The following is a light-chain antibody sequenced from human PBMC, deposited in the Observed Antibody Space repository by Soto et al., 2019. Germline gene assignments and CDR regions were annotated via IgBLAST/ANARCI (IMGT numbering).Light chain of an antibody. CDR2: GAS. CDR1: QSVSNN. V-gene: IGKV3-15*01. J-gene: IGKJ1*01. CDR3: QQYNNWPPWT. Sequence: EIVMTQSPATLSVSPGERATLSCRASQSVSNNLAWYQQKPGQAPRLLIYGASTRATDIPARFMGSASGTEFSLTIISLHSDEFAVYYFQQYNNWPPWTFGQGTKVEIK.